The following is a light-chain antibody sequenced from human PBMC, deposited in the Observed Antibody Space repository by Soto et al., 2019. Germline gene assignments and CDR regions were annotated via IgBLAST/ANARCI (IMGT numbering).Light chain of an antibody. J-gene: IGKJ5*01. CDR3: QQYYDWPIT. CDR1: QSVLSY. V-gene: IGKV3-15*01. CDR2: AAS. Sequence: EIVMTQSPATLSVSPEERATLSCRASQSVLSYLACYQHKPGQASRLVIYAASTRATGIPDRFSGSVSGTEFTLPISSLQSEDFAVYYCQQYYDWPITFGQGTRLEI.